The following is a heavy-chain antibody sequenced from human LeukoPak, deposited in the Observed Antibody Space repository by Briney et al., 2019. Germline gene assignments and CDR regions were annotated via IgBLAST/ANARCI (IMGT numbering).Heavy chain of an antibody. CDR1: GFTFSNYW. Sequence: GGSLRLSCAASGFTFSNYWMHWVRQAPGKGLVWVSRLNSDGSSTNYADSVKGRFTISRDNAKNMLYLQMNSLRGEDTAVFYCARSRYDYIWGIDYWGQGTLVTISS. CDR3: ARSRYDYIWGIDY. CDR2: LNSDGSST. V-gene: IGHV3-74*01. D-gene: IGHD3-16*01. J-gene: IGHJ4*02.